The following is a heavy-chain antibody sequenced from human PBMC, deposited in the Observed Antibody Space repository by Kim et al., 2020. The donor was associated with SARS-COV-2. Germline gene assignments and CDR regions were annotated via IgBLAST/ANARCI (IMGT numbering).Heavy chain of an antibody. CDR3: TKGPFGSGSSIDY. CDR2: ISWNSGTI. V-gene: IGHV3-9*01. D-gene: IGHD3-10*01. Sequence: GGSLRLSCAASGFTFDDYAMHWVRQVPGKGLEWVSGISWNSGTIGYADSVKGRFTISRDNAKNSLYLQMNSLRPEDTALYYCTKGPFGSGSSIDYWGQGTLVIVSS. CDR1: GFTFDDYA. J-gene: IGHJ4*02.